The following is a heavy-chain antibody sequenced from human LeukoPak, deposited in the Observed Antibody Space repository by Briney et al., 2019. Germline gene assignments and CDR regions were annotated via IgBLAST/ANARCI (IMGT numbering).Heavy chain of an antibody. CDR1: GGSISSYY. CDR2: IYYSGST. CDR3: ARGVGYYYDSSGNKRKGGAFDI. Sequence: SETLSLTCTVSGGSISSYYWSWIRQPPGKGLEWIGYIYYSGSTNCNPSLKSRVTISVDTSKNQFSLKLSSVTAADTAVYYCARGVGYYYDSSGNKRKGGAFDIWGQGTMVTVSS. J-gene: IGHJ3*02. D-gene: IGHD3-22*01. V-gene: IGHV4-59*01.